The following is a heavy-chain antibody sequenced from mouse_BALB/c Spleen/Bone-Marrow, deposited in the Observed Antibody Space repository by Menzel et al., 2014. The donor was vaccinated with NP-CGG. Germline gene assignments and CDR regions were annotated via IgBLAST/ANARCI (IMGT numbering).Heavy chain of an antibody. V-gene: IGHV1-7*01. CDR3: GRKGYGNYHYYAMDY. CDR2: INPSTGYT. D-gene: IGHD2-1*01. J-gene: IGHJ4*01. CDR1: GYTFTSYW. Sequence: QVQLQQSGAELAKPGASVKMSCKASGYTFTSYWMYWIKQRPGQGLEWIGYINPSTGYTEYNQKFKDKATLTADKSSNTAYMQLSSLTSEDSAVYYCGRKGYGNYHYYAMDYWGQGTSVTVSS.